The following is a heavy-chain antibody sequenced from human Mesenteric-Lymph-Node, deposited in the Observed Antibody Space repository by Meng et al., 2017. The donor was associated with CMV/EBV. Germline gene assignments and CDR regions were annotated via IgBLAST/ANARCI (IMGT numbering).Heavy chain of an antibody. CDR2: IYYSGGT. J-gene: IGHJ6*02. D-gene: IGHD6-13*01. CDR1: GGSISSSSYY. V-gene: IGHV4-39*01. CDR3: ARSRLAAKDGMDV. Sequence: GSLRLSCTVSGGSISSSSYYWGWIRQPPGKGLEWIGSIYYSGGTYYNPSLKSRVTISVDTSKNQFSLKLSSVTAADTAVYYCARSRLAAKDGMDVWGQGTTVTVSS.